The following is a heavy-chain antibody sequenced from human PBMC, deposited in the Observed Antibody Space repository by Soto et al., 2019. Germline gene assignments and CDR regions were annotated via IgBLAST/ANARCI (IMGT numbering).Heavy chain of an antibody. CDR3: ARGDREDIAVVVGVRPGEYGVDV. CDR2: ISYDGSNK. Sequence: ESVGGVVQPGRSLRLSCAASGFTFRNYAMHWVRQAPGKGLECVAGISYDGSNKFYRDYVKGRFTISRDNSKNTLYLQINSLIYEDTAVYYCARGDREDIAVVVGVRPGEYGVDVWGQGTTVTVSS. D-gene: IGHD2-15*01. V-gene: IGHV3-30-3*01. J-gene: IGHJ6*02. CDR1: GFTFRNYA.